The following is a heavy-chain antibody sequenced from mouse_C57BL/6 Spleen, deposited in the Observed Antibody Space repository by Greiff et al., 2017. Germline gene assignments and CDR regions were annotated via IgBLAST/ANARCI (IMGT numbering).Heavy chain of an antibody. Sequence: EVQGVESGAELVKPGASVKLSCTASGFNIKDYYMHWVKQRPEQGLEWIGRIDPEDGETKYAPKFQGKATITADTSSNTAYLQLSSLTSEDTAVYYCATSKFITTVVGGWGQGTLVTVSA. V-gene: IGHV14-2*01. CDR3: ATSKFITTVVGG. CDR2: IDPEDGET. J-gene: IGHJ3*01. CDR1: GFNIKDYY. D-gene: IGHD1-1*01.